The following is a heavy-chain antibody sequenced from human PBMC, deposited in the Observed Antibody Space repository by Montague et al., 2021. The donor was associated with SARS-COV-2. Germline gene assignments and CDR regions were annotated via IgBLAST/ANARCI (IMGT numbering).Heavy chain of an antibody. CDR3: AGVARYCTNGVCQTYYYYGLDV. CDR1: GGSISSHF. CDR2: MYDSGST. V-gene: IGHV4-59*11. Sequence: SETLSLTCTVSGGSISSHFWSFIRQPPGKGLEWIGYMYDSGSTXXXPSXXXRVTMSIDRSKNQFSLKLRSVTAANTAVYYCAGVARYCTNGVCQTYYYYGLDVWGQGTTVTVSS. D-gene: IGHD2-8*01. J-gene: IGHJ6*02.